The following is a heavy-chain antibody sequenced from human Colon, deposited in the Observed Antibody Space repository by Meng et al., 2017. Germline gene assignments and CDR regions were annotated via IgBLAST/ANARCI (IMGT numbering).Heavy chain of an antibody. J-gene: IGHJ4*02. V-gene: IGHV3-33*01. D-gene: IGHD3-22*01. CDR1: GFTFNHYG. Sequence: GQLVWSGGGLVQPGRSLTLSCATSGFTFNHYGIHWVRQAPGKGLEWVAVIFYDGSKQFYADSVRGRFTVSRDSSKSTVHLHMNSLRAEDTAMYFCARDDDTSSRYSQFNYWGQGILVTVSS. CDR2: IFYDGSKQ. CDR3: ARDDDTSSRYSQFNY.